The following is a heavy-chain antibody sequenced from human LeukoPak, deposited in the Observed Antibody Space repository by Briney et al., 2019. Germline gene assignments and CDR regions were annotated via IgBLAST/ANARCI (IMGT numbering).Heavy chain of an antibody. J-gene: IGHJ3*02. D-gene: IGHD3-3*01. CDR3: ARAAITIFGVVISAFDI. V-gene: IGHV4-59*01. CDR1: GGSISSYY. Sequence: SETLSLTCTVSGGSISSYYGSWIRQPPGKGLEWIGYIYYSGSTNYNPSLKSRVTISVDTYKNQFSLKLSSVTAADTAVYYCARAAITIFGVVISAFDIWGQGTMVTVSS. CDR2: IYYSGST.